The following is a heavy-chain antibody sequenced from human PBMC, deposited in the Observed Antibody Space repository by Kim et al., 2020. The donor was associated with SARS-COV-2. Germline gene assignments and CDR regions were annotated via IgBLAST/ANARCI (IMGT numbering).Heavy chain of an antibody. J-gene: IGHJ4*02. D-gene: IGHD3-3*01. CDR1: GYTFTSYG. CDR2: ISAYNGNT. CDR3: AREISSRSTIFGVVISATPAFYY. Sequence: ASVKVSCKASGYTFTSYGISWVRQAPGQGLEWMGWISAYNGNTNYAQKLQGRVTMTTDTSTSTAYMELRSLRSDDTAVYYCAREISSRSTIFGVVISATPAFYYWGQGTLVTVSS. V-gene: IGHV1-18*01.